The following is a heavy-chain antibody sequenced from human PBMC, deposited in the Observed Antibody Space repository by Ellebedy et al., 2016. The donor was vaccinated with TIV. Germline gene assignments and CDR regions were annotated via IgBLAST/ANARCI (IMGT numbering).Heavy chain of an antibody. CDR1: GFTFSRYA. CDR3: ARVKAYSAFDI. Sequence: PGGSLRLSCAASGFTFSRYAMHWVRQAPGKGLEWVAVISYDGSNYYYADSVKGRFTISRHKSKDTLYLQMNSLRADDTAFYYCARVKAYSAFDIWGQGTRVTVSS. CDR2: ISYDGSNY. D-gene: IGHD2-15*01. V-gene: IGHV3-30-3*01. J-gene: IGHJ3*02.